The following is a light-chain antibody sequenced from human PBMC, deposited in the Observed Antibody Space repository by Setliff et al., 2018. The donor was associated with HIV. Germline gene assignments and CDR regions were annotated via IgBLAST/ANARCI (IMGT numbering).Light chain of an antibody. CDR2: DVG. Sequence: QSALTQPASVSGSPGQSITISCTGTSSDVGGYNFVSWYQQHPGKAPKLMIYDVGNRPSGVSNRFSGSKSGNTASLTISGLQAEDEADYYCSSYTSRTTLVFGGGTKATVL. CDR3: SSYTSRTTLV. J-gene: IGLJ2*01. CDR1: SSDVGGYNF. V-gene: IGLV2-14*03.